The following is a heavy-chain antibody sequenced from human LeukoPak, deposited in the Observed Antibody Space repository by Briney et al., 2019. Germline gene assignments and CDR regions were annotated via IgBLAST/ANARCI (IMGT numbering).Heavy chain of an antibody. V-gene: IGHV3-21*01. Sequence: GGSLRLSCTASGFTFISYGMNWVRQAPGKGLEWVASISSGGTYISYADSVKGRFTVSRDDAKRSVHLQMNSLRAEDTAVYFCARDYYEFWSGLRPDYFYYYFMDIWGNGTTVTVSS. CDR2: ISSGGTYI. J-gene: IGHJ6*03. CDR1: GFTFISYG. CDR3: ARDYYEFWSGLRPDYFYYYFMDI. D-gene: IGHD3-3*01.